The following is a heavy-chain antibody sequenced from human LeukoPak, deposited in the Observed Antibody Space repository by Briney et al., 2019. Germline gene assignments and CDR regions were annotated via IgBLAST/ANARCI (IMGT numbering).Heavy chain of an antibody. CDR1: GGTFSSYA. Sequence: ASVKVSCKASGGTFSSYAISWVRQAPGQGLEWMGWISAYNGNTNYAQKLQGRVTMTTDTSTSTAYMELRSLRSDDTAVYYCARVILWFGELSTQYFDYWGQGTLVTVSS. J-gene: IGHJ4*02. D-gene: IGHD3-10*01. V-gene: IGHV1-18*01. CDR3: ARVILWFGELSTQYFDY. CDR2: ISAYNGNT.